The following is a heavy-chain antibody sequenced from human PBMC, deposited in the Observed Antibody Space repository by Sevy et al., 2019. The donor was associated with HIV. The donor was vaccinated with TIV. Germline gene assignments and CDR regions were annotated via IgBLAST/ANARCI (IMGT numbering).Heavy chain of an antibody. V-gene: IGHV4-34*01. CDR2: INHSGST. CDR1: GGSFSGYY. CDR3: ARRRPSGYYEY. D-gene: IGHD3-3*01. J-gene: IGHJ4*02. Sequence: SETLSLTCAVYGGSFSGYYWSWIRQPPGKGLEWIGEINHSGSTNYNPSLNSRVTISVDTSRNQFSLKLSSVTAAEMAVYYCARRRPSGYYEYCGQGTLVTVSS.